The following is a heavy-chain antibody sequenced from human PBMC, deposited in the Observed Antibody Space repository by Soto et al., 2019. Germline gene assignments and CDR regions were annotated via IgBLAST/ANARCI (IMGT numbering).Heavy chain of an antibody. Sequence: PGGSLRLSCAASGFTFSSYGMHWVRQAPGKGLEWVAVISYDGSNKYYADSVKGRFTISRDNSKNTLYLQMNSLRAEDTAVYYCAKEFYGDPIMPVVVDYWGQGTLVTVSS. D-gene: IGHD4-17*01. CDR1: GFTFSSYG. V-gene: IGHV3-30*18. CDR2: ISYDGSNK. CDR3: AKEFYGDPIMPVVVDY. J-gene: IGHJ4*02.